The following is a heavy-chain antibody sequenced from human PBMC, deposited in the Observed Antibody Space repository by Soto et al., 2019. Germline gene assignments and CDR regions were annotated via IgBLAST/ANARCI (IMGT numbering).Heavy chain of an antibody. Sequence: ASVKVSCKASGYTFTSYDINWVRQATGQGLEWMGWMNPNSGNTGYAQKFQGRVTMTRNTSISTAYMELSSLRSEDTAVYYCARVPLTMVFCSYYYYMAVRGKGTTVTVSS. CDR2: MNPNSGNT. D-gene: IGHD3-10*01. V-gene: IGHV1-8*01. CDR3: ARVPLTMVFCSYYYYMAV. J-gene: IGHJ6*03. CDR1: GYTFTSYD.